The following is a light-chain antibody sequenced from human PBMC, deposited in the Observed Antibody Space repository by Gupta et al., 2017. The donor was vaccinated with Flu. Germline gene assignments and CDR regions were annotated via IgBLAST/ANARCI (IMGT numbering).Light chain of an antibody. J-gene: IGKJ1*01. CDR2: QAS. Sequence: DIQMTQSPSTLSASVGDSVTITCRASQSITSWLAWYQQKPEKAPKLLIYQASTLGSGVPSRFSGGGSATEFTLTSTRRQDDDFANYYHQQDSSYLTFGQGTKVE. V-gene: IGKV1-5*03. CDR3: QQDSSYLT. CDR1: QSITSW.